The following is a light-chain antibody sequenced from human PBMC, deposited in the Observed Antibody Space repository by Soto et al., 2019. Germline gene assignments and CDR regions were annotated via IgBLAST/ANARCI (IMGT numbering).Light chain of an antibody. J-gene: IGKJ1*01. CDR3: QQSSNWPRT. CDR1: QSISNS. Sequence: EIMLTQSPGTLSLSPGERATLSCRASQSISNSLAWYQQRPGQPPRLLIYGASTRAAGISARFSGGGSGTEFTLTISSLQSEDFAVYYCQQSSNWPRTFGQRTKADIK. CDR2: GAS. V-gene: IGKV3-15*01.